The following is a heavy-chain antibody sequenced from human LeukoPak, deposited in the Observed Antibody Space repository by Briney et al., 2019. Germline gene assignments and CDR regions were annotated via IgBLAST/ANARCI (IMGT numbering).Heavy chain of an antibody. V-gene: IGHV3-66*01. D-gene: IGHD3-10*01. Sequence: GGSLKLSCAASGFTVSSNYMSWVRQAPGKGLEWVSVIYSGGSTYYADSVKGRFTISRDNSKNTLYLQMNSLRAEDTAVYYCARWHRTTMVRDAHFDYWGQGTLVTVSS. J-gene: IGHJ4*02. CDR2: IYSGGST. CDR1: GFTVSSNY. CDR3: ARWHRTTMVRDAHFDY.